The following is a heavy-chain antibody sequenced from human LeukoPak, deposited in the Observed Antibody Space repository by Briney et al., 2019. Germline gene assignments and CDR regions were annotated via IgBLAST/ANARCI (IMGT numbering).Heavy chain of an antibody. CDR2: INHSGST. D-gene: IGHD4-17*01. CDR1: GGSISSSSYY. V-gene: IGHV4-39*07. CDR3: AMTTVTTKGLLFDY. J-gene: IGHJ4*02. Sequence: MPSETLSLTCTVSGGSISSSSYYWGWIRQPPGKGLEWIGEINHSGSTNYNPSLKSRVTISVDTSKNQFSLKLSSVTAADTAVYYCAMTTVTTKGLLFDYWGQGTLVTVSS.